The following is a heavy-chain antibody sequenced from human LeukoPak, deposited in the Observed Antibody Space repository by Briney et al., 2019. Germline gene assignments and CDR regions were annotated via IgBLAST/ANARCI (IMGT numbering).Heavy chain of an antibody. CDR1: GGSFSGYY. D-gene: IGHD1-26*01. CDR3: ARGHRIEPKVFDP. V-gene: IGHV4-34*01. J-gene: IGHJ5*02. CDR2: INHSGST. Sequence: NPSETLSLTCAVYGGSFSGYYWSWIRQPPGKGLEWIGEINHSGSTNYNPSLKSRVTISVDTSKNQFSLKLSSVTAADTAVYYCARGHRIEPKVFDPWGQGTLVTVSS.